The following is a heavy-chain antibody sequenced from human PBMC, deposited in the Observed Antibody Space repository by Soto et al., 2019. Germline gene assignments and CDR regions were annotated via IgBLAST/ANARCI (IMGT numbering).Heavy chain of an antibody. D-gene: IGHD3-3*01. CDR2: IKQDGSEK. CDR3: ARVTYYDFWSGYLARYNWFDP. CDR1: GFIFSSYW. J-gene: IGHJ5*02. V-gene: IGHV3-7*04. Sequence: VQLVESGGGLVQPGGSLRLSCAASGFIFSSYWMSWVRQAPGKGLEWVANIKQDGSEKYYVDSVKGRFTISRDNAKNSLYLQMNSLRAEDTAVYYCARVTYYDFWSGYLARYNWFDPWGQGTLVTVSS.